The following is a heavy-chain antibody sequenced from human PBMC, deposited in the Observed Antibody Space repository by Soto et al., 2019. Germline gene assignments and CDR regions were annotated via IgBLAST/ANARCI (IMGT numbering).Heavy chain of an antibody. J-gene: IGHJ4*02. CDR1: GGTFSRYA. D-gene: IGHD2-21*02. V-gene: IGHV1-69*13. CDR2: IIPIFGTA. CDR3: ARDSPNCGGDCYCDY. Sequence: SVKVSCKACGGTFSRYAISWVRQAPGQGLEWMGGIIPIFGTANYAQKFQGRVTITADESTSTAYMELSSLRSEDTAVYYCARDSPNCGGDCYCDYWGQGTLVTVSS.